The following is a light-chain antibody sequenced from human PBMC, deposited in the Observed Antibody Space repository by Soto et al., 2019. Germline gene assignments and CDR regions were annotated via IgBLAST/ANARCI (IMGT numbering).Light chain of an antibody. CDR3: NSYTTSSSLYV. J-gene: IGLJ1*01. CDR1: SSDIGGYDY. Sequence: QSALTQPASVSGSPGQSITISCTGTSSDIGGYDYVSWYRQYPGKAPKLMIYDVSNRPSGVSDRFSGSKSANTASLTISGLQAEDEADYYCNSYTTSSSLYVFGTGTKLTVL. V-gene: IGLV2-14*01. CDR2: DVS.